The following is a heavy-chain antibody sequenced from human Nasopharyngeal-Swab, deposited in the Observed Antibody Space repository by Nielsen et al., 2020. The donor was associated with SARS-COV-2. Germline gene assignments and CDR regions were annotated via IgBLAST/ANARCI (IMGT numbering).Heavy chain of an antibody. V-gene: IGHV3-30*03. D-gene: IGHD2-8*01. CDR2: ISYDGSNK. Sequence: GGSLRLSCAASGFTFSSYGMHWVRQAPGKGLEWVAVISYDGSNKYYADSVKGRFTISRDNSKNTLCLQMNSLRAEDTAVYYCARDNGAIDYWGQGTLVTVSS. J-gene: IGHJ4*02. CDR3: ARDNGAIDY. CDR1: GFTFSSYG.